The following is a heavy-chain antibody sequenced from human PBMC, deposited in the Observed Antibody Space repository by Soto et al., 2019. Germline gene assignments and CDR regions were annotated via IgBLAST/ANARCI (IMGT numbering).Heavy chain of an antibody. CDR2: TYYRSKWYN. CDR3: ARASYSSSSAVDY. Sequence: SPTLSLTCAISGDSVSSNSAAWSWIRQSPSRGLEWLGRTYYRSKWYNDYAVSVKSRITINPDTSKNQFSLQLNSVTPEDTAVYYCARASYSSSSAVDYWGQGTLVTVSS. J-gene: IGHJ4*02. V-gene: IGHV6-1*01. D-gene: IGHD6-6*01. CDR1: GDSVSSNSAA.